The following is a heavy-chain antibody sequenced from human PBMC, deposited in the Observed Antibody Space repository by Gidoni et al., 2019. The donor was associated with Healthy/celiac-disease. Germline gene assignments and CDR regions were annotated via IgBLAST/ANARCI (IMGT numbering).Heavy chain of an antibody. Sequence: QVQLVQSGAEVKKPGSSVKVSCMASGGTFSSYAISWVRQAPGQGLEWMGGIIPIFGTANYAQKCQGRVTITADESTSTAYMELSSLRSEDTAVYYCARWGAGYDSSGYYYYNWFDPWGQGTLVTVSS. J-gene: IGHJ5*02. CDR1: GGTFSSYA. CDR2: IIPIFGTA. D-gene: IGHD3-22*01. CDR3: ARWGAGYDSSGYYYYNWFDP. V-gene: IGHV1-69*01.